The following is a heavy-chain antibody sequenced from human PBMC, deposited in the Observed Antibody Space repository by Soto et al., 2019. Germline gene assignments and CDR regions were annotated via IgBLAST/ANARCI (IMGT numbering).Heavy chain of an antibody. CDR2: ISGSGGST. Sequence: PGGSLRLSCAASGFTFSSYAMSWVRQAPGKGLEWVSTISGSGGSTYYADSVKGRFTISRDNSKNTLYLQMNSLRAEDTAVYYCAKTSGGAVPAAMGYYSYYGMDVWGQGTTVTVSS. CDR3: AKTSGGAVPAAMGYYSYYGMDV. CDR1: GFTFSSYA. V-gene: IGHV3-23*01. D-gene: IGHD2-2*01. J-gene: IGHJ6*02.